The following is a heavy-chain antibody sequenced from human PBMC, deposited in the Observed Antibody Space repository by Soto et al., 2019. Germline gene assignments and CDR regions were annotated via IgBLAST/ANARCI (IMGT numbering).Heavy chain of an antibody. CDR3: AREAASDPSFYYHYMDV. Sequence: QEQLVQSGAEVKKPGAPVKVSCKASGYTFTNYNINWVRQATGQGLEWMGWMNPKTGNTGYAEKFQGRVTMTMTSSINTAFMELSGLRSEDTAVYYCAREAASDPSFYYHYMDVWGKGTTVTVSS. CDR1: GYTFTNYN. V-gene: IGHV1-8*01. J-gene: IGHJ6*03. CDR2: MNPKTGNT. D-gene: IGHD6-25*01.